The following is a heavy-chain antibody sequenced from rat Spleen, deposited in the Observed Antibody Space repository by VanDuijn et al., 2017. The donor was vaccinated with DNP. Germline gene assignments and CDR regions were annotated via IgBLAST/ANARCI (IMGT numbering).Heavy chain of an antibody. V-gene: IGHV2-6*01. CDR1: GFSLTGYT. J-gene: IGHJ2*01. Sequence: VQLKESGPGLVQPSQTLSLTCTVSGFSLTGYTVNWVRQPPGKGLEWIAAISGAGTTYYNSSLKSRLSISRDTSKSQVFLKMNSLQTEDTAMYFCARRPYYFDYWGQGVMVTVSS. CDR2: ISGAGTT. CDR3: ARRPYYFDY.